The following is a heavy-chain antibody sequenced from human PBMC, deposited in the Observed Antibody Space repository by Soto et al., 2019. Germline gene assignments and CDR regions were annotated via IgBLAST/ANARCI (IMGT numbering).Heavy chain of an antibody. CDR3: ARGGNLGFLQSLSLHP. CDR2: ISGHNGDV. Sequence: ASVKVSCKTSGYSFTSYGISWVRQAPGQGLQWMGWISGHNGDVNFAESLQGRVTMTTDTSTSTAYMELRSLRSDDTAVYYCARGGNLGFLQSLSLHPWGQGTLATVYS. V-gene: IGHV1-18*01. CDR1: GYSFTSYG. D-gene: IGHD3-3*01. J-gene: IGHJ5*02.